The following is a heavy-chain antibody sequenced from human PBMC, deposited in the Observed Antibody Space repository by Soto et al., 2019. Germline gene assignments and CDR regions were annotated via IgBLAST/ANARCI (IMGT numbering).Heavy chain of an antibody. CDR2: INHSGST. D-gene: IGHD1-26*01. Sequence: SETLSLTCAVYGGSFSGYYWSWIRQPPGKGLEWIGEINHSGSTNYNPSLKSRVTISVDTSKNQFSLKLSSVTAADTAVYYCASPRRLLTKYALDICGQGTMVTVSS. CDR1: GGSFSGYY. J-gene: IGHJ3*02. V-gene: IGHV4-34*01. CDR3: ASPRRLLTKYALDI.